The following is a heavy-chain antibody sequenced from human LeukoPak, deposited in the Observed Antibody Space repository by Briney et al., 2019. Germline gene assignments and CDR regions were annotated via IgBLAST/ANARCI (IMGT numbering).Heavy chain of an antibody. J-gene: IGHJ4*01. CDR1: GFTFNMYW. D-gene: IGHD1-20*01. CDR2: INTDGTTT. CDR3: ARDLNWNQIDY. Sequence: PGGSLRLSCAASGFTFNMYWMHWVRQVPGKGLVWVSRINTDGTTTDHADSVKGRFTISRDNAKNTLYLQMNSLRAEDTAVYYCARDLNWNQIDYCGHGSLVTVSS. V-gene: IGHV3-74*01.